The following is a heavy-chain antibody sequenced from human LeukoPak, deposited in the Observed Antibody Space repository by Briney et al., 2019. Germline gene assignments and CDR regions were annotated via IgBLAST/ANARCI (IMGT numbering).Heavy chain of an antibody. D-gene: IGHD2-21*01. V-gene: IGHV4-39*07. CDR3: ARDPLTVIHLSPYYFDY. J-gene: IGHJ4*02. CDR2: IYCDGRT. Sequence: PSETLSLTCTVSGDSINTTEYFWGWIRQSPEKGLEWIASIYCDGRTYYNPSVKSRATISIDTSKNHFSLKVGSVTAADTAVYYCARDPLTVIHLSPYYFDYWGQGILVTVSS. CDR1: GDSINTTEYF.